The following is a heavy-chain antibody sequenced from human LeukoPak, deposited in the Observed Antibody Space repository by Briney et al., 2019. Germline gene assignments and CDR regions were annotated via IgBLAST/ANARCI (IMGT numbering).Heavy chain of an antibody. J-gene: IGHJ4*01. CDR3: AKSGGYGLIDY. Sequence: SETLSLTCYVSGVSISSSRYYWGWIRQPPGKGLEWIGSIYSSGSTYYNSSLKSRVTISIDTSKNQVSLKMSSVTAADTAVYYCAKSGGYGLIDYWGQGTLVTVSS. D-gene: IGHD6-25*01. CDR1: GVSISSSRYY. V-gene: IGHV4-39*01. CDR2: IYSSGST.